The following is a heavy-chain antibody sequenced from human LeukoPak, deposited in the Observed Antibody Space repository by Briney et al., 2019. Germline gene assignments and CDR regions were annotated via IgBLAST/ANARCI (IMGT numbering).Heavy chain of an antibody. CDR1: GFTFTSSA. Sequence: GASVKVSCKASGFTFTSSAMQWVRQARGQRLEWIGWIVVGSGNTNYAQKFQERVTITRDMSTSTAYMELSSLRSEDTAVYYCAATSHQRWFGELLLDYWGQGTLVTVSS. V-gene: IGHV1-58*02. CDR2: IVVGSGNT. CDR3: AATSHQRWFGELLLDY. D-gene: IGHD3-10*01. J-gene: IGHJ4*02.